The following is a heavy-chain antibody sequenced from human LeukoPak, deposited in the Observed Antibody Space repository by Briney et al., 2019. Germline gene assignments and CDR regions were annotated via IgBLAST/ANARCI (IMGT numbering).Heavy chain of an antibody. CDR3: ARAWGYCGRISCPYYFDY. Sequence: ASVKVSCTASGYTFTSYDINWGREATGPRVEWMGWMNPNSGNTGSAQKLPGRVTMTRNTSISTAYMELSSLRSEDTAVYYCARAWGYCGRISCPYYFDYWGQGSLVAVS. CDR2: MNPNSGNT. CDR1: GYTFTSYD. J-gene: IGHJ4*02. D-gene: IGHD2-15*01. V-gene: IGHV1-8*01.